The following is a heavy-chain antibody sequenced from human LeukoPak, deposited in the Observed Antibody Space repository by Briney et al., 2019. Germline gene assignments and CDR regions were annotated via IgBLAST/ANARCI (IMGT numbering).Heavy chain of an antibody. Sequence: GGSLRLSCAASGFTVSSNYMSWVRQAPGKGLEWVSVIYSGGSTYYADSVKGRFTISRDNSKNTLYLQMNSLRAEDTAVYYCARYGGAVAGTEEHAFDIWGQGTMVTVSS. D-gene: IGHD6-19*01. CDR1: GFTVSSNY. J-gene: IGHJ3*02. CDR2: IYSGGST. CDR3: ARYGGAVAGTEEHAFDI. V-gene: IGHV3-53*01.